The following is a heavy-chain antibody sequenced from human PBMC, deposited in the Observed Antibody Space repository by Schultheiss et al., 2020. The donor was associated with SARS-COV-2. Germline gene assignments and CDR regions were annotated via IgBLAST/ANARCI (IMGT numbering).Heavy chain of an antibody. D-gene: IGHD6-6*01. CDR1: GGSISNGDHT. V-gene: IGHV4-34*01. CDR2: INHSGST. Sequence: SETLSLTCAVSGGSISNGDHTWSWIRQPPGKGLEWIGEINHSGSTNYNPSLKSRVTISVDTSKNQFSLKLSSVTAADTAVYYCARGFVPYYYYYMDVWGKGTTVTVSS. J-gene: IGHJ6*03. CDR3: ARGFVPYYYYYMDV.